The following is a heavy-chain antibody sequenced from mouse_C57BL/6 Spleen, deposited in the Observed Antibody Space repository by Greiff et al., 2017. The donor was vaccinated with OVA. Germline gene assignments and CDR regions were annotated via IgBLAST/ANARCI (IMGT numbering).Heavy chain of an antibody. D-gene: IGHD2-2*01. CDR2: IHPNSGST. CDR1: GYTFTSYW. V-gene: IGHV1-64*01. Sequence: VQLQQPGAELVKPGASVKLSCKASGYTFTSYWMHWVKQRPGQGLEWIGMIHPNSGSTNYNEKFKGKATLTVDKSSSTAYMQLSSLTSEDSAVYYCARSGGYDGFDYWGQGTTLTVSS. J-gene: IGHJ2*01. CDR3: ARSGGYDGFDY.